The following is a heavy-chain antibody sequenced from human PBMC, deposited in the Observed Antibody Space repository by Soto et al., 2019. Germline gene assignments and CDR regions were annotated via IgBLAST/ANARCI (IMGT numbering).Heavy chain of an antibody. D-gene: IGHD3-22*01. V-gene: IGHV3-23*01. CDR3: AKGMYYYDSSGYRLFDY. J-gene: IGHJ4*02. CDR2: ISVSGGTT. CDR1: GFTFRNFA. Sequence: EVHLLDSGGGLIQPGGSLRLSCAASGFTFRNFAMNWVRQAPGKGLEWVSGISVSGGTTYYADSVRGRFTVSRDNSKNSLFLQMNSLRAEDTAVYFCAKGMYYYDSSGYRLFDYWGQGTLVTVSS.